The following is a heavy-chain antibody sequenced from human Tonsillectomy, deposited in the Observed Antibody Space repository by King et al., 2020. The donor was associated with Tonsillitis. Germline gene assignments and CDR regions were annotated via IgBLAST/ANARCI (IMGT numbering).Heavy chain of an antibody. CDR1: GFTFSSYG. V-gene: IGHV3-30*18. D-gene: IGHD2-2*02. CDR2: ISFDGSNK. CDR3: AKFGLGYCSSTSCYTFFDY. J-gene: IGHJ4*02. Sequence: VQLVESGGGVVQPGRSLRLSCAASGFTFSSYGMHWVRQAPGKGLEWVAVISFDGSNKYYADSVKGRFTVSRDNSKNTLYLQMNSLRAEDTAVYYCAKFGLGYCSSTSCYTFFDYWGQGTLVTVSS.